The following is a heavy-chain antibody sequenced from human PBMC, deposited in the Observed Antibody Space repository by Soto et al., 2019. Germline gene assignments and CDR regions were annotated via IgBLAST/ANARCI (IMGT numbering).Heavy chain of an antibody. CDR2: IYYSGST. V-gene: IGHV4-39*01. CDR3: ARHKIFGVVRWFDP. J-gene: IGHJ5*02. D-gene: IGHD3-3*01. Sequence: SETRSLTCTVSGVSISSSSYYWGWIRQPPGKGLEWIGSIYYSGSTYYNPSLKSRVTISVDTSKNQLSLKLSSVTAADTAVYYCARHKIFGVVRWFDPWGQGTLVTVSS. CDR1: GVSISSSSYY.